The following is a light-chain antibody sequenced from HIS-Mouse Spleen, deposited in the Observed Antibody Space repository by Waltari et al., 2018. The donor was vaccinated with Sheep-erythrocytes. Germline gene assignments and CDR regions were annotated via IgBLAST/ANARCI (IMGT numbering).Light chain of an antibody. CDR1: QSISSW. Sequence: DIQMTQSPSTLSASVGDRVTITSRASQSISSWLAWYQQKPGKAPKLLIYKASSLESGVPSRFSGSGSGTEFTITISSLQPDDFATYYCQQYNSYPLTFGGGTKVEIK. CDR2: KAS. V-gene: IGKV1-5*03. J-gene: IGKJ4*01. CDR3: QQYNSYPLT.